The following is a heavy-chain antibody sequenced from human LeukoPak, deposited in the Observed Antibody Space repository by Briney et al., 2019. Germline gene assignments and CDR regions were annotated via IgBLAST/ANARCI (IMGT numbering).Heavy chain of an antibody. Sequence: GGSLRLSCAASGFTFSSYAMSWVRQAPGKGLEWVSAISGSGGSTYYADSVKGRFTISRDNSKNTLYLQMNSLRAEDTAVYYCAKEKTYYYDSSGYPEVWGQGTLVTVSS. J-gene: IGHJ4*02. V-gene: IGHV3-23*01. CDR2: ISGSGGST. D-gene: IGHD3-22*01. CDR3: AKEKTYYYDSSGYPEV. CDR1: GFTFSSYA.